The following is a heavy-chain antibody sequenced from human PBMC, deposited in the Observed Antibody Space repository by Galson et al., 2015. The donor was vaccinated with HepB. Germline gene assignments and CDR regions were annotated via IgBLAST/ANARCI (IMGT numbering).Heavy chain of an antibody. CDR1: GFTFSSYG. J-gene: IGHJ4*02. CDR3: AKRYTSAFGGVIPPDY. CDR2: ISYDGSNK. V-gene: IGHV3-30*18. D-gene: IGHD3-16*01. Sequence: SLRLSCAAFGFTFSSYGMYWVRQAPGKGLEWVSVISYDGSNKYYADSVKGRFTISRDNSKNTLFLQMNSLRAEDTAVYYCAKRYTSAFGGVIPPDYWGQGTLVTVSS.